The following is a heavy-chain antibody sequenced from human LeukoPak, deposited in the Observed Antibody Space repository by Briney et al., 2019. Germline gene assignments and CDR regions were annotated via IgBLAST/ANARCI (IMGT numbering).Heavy chain of an antibody. CDR3: ARDKVVVPAANCYYYYGMDV. J-gene: IGHJ6*02. V-gene: IGHV1-8*01. CDR2: MNPNSGNT. D-gene: IGHD2-2*01. Sequence: ASVKVSCKASGYTFTSYDINWVRQATGQGLEWMGWMNPNSGNTGYAQKFQGRVTMTRNTSISTAYMELSSLRSEDTAVYYCARDKVVVPAANCYYYYGMDVWGQGTTVTVSS. CDR1: GYTFTSYD.